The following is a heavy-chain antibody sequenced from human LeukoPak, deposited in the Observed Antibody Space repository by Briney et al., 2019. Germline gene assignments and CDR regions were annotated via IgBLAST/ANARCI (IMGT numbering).Heavy chain of an antibody. D-gene: IGHD4-17*01. Sequence: QSGGSLRLSCAASGFTFSSYAMSWVRQAPGKGLEWVSAISGSGGSTYYADSVKGRFTISRDNSKNTPYLQMNSLRAEDTAVYYCAKNPPTYTVTTPYYFDYWGQGTLVTVSS. J-gene: IGHJ4*02. CDR2: ISGSGGST. V-gene: IGHV3-23*01. CDR1: GFTFSSYA. CDR3: AKNPPTYTVTTPYYFDY.